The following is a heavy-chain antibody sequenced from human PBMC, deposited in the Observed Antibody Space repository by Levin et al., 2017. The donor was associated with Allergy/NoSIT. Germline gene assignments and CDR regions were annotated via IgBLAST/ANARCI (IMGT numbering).Heavy chain of an antibody. CDR2: ISSNGGST. CDR1: GFTFSSYA. J-gene: IGHJ4*02. D-gene: IGHD2-2*01. CDR3: VKGDIVVVPAAADY. V-gene: IGHV3-64D*06. Sequence: GGSLRLSCSASGFTFSSYAMHWVRQAPGKGLEYVSAISSNGGSTYYADSVKGRFTISRDNSKNTLYLQMSSLRAEDTAVYYGVKGDIVVVPAAADYWGQGTLVTVSS.